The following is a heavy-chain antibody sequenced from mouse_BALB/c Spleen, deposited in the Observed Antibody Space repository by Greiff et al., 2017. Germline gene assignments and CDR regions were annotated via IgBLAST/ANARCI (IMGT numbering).Heavy chain of an antibody. CDR3: ASRGFGNKGAMDY. Sequence: VQRVESGAELAKPGASVKMSCKASGYTFTSYWMHWVKQRPGQGLEWIGYINPSTGYTEYNQKFKDKATLTADKSSSTAYMQLSSLTSEDSAVYYCASRGFGNKGAMDYWGQGTSVTVSS. CDR1: GYTFTSYW. V-gene: IGHV1-7*01. CDR2: INPSTGYT. D-gene: IGHD2-1*01. J-gene: IGHJ4*01.